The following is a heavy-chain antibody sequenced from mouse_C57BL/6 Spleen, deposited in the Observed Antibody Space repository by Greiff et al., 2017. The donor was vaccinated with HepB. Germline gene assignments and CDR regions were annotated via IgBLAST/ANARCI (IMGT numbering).Heavy chain of an antibody. V-gene: IGHV5-9*01. CDR2: ISGGGGNT. Sequence: EVKVVESGGGLVKPGGSLKLSCAASGFTFSSYTMSWVRQTPEKRLEWVATISGGGGNTYYPDSVKGRFTISRDNAKNTLYLQMSSLRSEDTALYYCARPIITTVVATRYFDVWGTGTTVTVSS. D-gene: IGHD1-1*01. CDR3: ARPIITTVVATRYFDV. J-gene: IGHJ1*03. CDR1: GFTFSSYT.